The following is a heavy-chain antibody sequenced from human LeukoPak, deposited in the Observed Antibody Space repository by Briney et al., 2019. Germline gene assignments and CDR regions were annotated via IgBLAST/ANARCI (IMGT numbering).Heavy chain of an antibody. J-gene: IGHJ3*02. CDR1: GYNFIDYF. Sequence: ASVKVSCKASGYNFIDYFIHWMRQTPGQGPEWMGWINPKSGVTRYAQKFQDRVTMTRDTAAYMELSSLRCDDTAVYYCARAVSGTLGGADMWGQGTAVTVSS. CDR2: INPKSGVT. V-gene: IGHV1-2*02. D-gene: IGHD1-7*01. CDR3: ARAVSGTLGGADM.